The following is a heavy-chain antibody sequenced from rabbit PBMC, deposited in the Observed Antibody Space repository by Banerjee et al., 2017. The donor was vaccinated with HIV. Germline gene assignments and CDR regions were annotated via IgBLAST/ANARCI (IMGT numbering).Heavy chain of an antibody. CDR3: ARPYGGRAGFYFDL. J-gene: IGHJ4*01. Sequence: QEQLEESGGGLVTLGGSLKLSCKVSGIDFSSYGISWVRQAPGKGLEWIGCIEIGDGDTYYASWAKGRFTISTTSSTTVTLQMTSLTAADTATYFCARPYGGRAGFYFDLWGQGTLVTVS. CDR2: IEIGDGDT. D-gene: IGHD2-1*01. V-gene: IGHV1S45*01. CDR1: GIDFSSYG.